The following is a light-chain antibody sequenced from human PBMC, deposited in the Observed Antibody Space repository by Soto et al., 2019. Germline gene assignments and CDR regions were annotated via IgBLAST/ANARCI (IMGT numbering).Light chain of an antibody. CDR3: CSYAGSSLV. CDR1: SSDVGGYNY. V-gene: IGLV2-11*01. CDR2: DVS. J-gene: IGLJ1*01. Sequence: QSVLTQPRSVSGSPGQSVTISCTGTSSDVGGYNYVSWYQQHPGKAPKLMIYDVSKRPSGVPDRFSGSKSGNTASLTISGLQAEDGADYYCCSYAGSSLVFGTGTKLTVL.